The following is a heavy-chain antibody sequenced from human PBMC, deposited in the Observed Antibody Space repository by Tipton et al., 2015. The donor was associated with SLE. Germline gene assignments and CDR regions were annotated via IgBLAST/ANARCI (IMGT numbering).Heavy chain of an antibody. CDR1: GGSISSYY. J-gene: IGHJ2*01. CDR3: ARGSDGEYVRYFDV. CDR2: IYSSGDR. Sequence: TLSLTCIVSGGSISSYYWSWIRQSAGRGLEWIGRIYSSGDRDYNPSLRSRVTMSIDASQNRVSLRLKSVSAADTAVYYCARGSDGEYVRYFDVWGPGTLVTVSS. D-gene: IGHD4-17*01. V-gene: IGHV4-4*07.